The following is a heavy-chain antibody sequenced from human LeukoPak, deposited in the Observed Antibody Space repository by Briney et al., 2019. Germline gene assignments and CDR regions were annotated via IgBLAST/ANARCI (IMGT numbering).Heavy chain of an antibody. D-gene: IGHD1-26*01. V-gene: IGHV3-30*18. Sequence: GGSLRLSCAASGFTFSDYGMHWVRQAPGKGLEWMAVISYDGSNKYYADSVKGRFTISRDNSKNTVYLQMNSLRTEDTAMYYCAKDSKYSGTYRGSIDYWGQGTLVTVPS. CDR2: ISYDGSNK. J-gene: IGHJ4*02. CDR3: AKDSKYSGTYRGSIDY. CDR1: GFTFSDYG.